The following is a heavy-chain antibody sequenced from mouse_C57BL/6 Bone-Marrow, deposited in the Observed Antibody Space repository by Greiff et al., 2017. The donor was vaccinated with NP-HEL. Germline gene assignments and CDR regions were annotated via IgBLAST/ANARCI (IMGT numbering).Heavy chain of an antibody. V-gene: IGHV10-1*01. D-gene: IGHD1-1*01. CDR2: ITSKSNNYAT. CDR1: GFSFNTYA. CDR3: VRSYGSSFDY. J-gene: IGHJ2*01. Sequence: EVQLQQSGGGLVQPKGSLKLSCAASGFSFNTYAMNWVRQAPGKGLEWVARITSKSNNYATYYADSVKDRFTISRDDSESMLYLQMNNLKTEDTAMYYCVRSYGSSFDYWGQGTTLTVSS.